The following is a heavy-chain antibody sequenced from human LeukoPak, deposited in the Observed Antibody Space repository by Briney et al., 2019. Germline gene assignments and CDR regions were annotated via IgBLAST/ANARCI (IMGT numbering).Heavy chain of an antibody. CDR3: ARVGHVLLWFGEPIPNYYYYMDV. V-gene: IGHV3-21*01. Sequence: GSLRLSCAASGFTFSSYSMNWVRQAPGKGLEWVSSISSSSSYIYYADSVKGRFTISRDNAKNSLYLQMNSLRAEDTAVYYCARVGHVLLWFGEPIPNYYYYMDVWGKGTTVTVSS. J-gene: IGHJ6*03. CDR2: ISSSSSYI. D-gene: IGHD3-10*01. CDR1: GFTFSSYS.